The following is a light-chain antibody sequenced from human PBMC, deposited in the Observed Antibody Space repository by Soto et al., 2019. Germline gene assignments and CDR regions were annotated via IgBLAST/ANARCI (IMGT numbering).Light chain of an antibody. CDR3: QQYNDWPPVT. Sequence: EIVLTQSPGTLSLSPGERATLSCRASQSVSSSYLAWYQQKSGQAPRLLIYDASTRATGIPDRFSGSGSGTDFTLTISSLQSADFAVYYCQQYNDWPPVTFGGGTKVEIK. CDR1: QSVSSSY. J-gene: IGKJ4*01. CDR2: DAS. V-gene: IGKV3-20*01.